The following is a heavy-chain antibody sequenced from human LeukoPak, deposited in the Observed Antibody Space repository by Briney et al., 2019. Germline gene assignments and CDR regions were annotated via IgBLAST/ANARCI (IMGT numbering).Heavy chain of an antibody. CDR2: IIPIFGTA. CDR3: ARDRGAGSSWYGEGYYFDY. Sequence: SVKVSSKASGGTFSSYAISWVRQAPGQGLEWMGGIIPIFGTANYAQKFQGRVTITTDESTSTAYMELSRLRSEDTAVYYCARDRGAGSSWYGEGYYFDYWGQGTLVTVSS. J-gene: IGHJ4*02. D-gene: IGHD6-13*01. V-gene: IGHV1-69*05. CDR1: GGTFSSYA.